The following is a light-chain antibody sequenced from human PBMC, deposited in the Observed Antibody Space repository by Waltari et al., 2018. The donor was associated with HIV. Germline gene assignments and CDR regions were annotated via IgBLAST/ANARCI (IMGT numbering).Light chain of an antibody. CDR1: SRAVGRSDY. J-gene: IGLJ3*02. CDR3: SSYTSISTLV. V-gene: IGLV2-14*01. CDR2: EVS. Sequence: QSALTQPASVSGSPAQSLTISCTGPSRAVGRSDYVPWYQQHPGKAPKFMIYEVSNRPSGVSNRFSGSKSGNTASLTISGLQAEDEADYYCSSYTSISTLVFGGGTKLTVL.